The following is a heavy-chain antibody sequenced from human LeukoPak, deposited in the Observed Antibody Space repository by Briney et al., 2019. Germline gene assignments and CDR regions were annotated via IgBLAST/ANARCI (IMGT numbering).Heavy chain of an antibody. CDR3: XXXXXXWXKPQGSLWFGESHYYYYMDV. Sequence: GGSLRLSCAASGFTFSSYWMSWVRQAPGKGLEWVANIKQDGSEKYYVDSVKGRFTISRDNAKNSLYLQMNSLRAEDTAVYYXXXXXXXWXKPQGSLWFGESHYYYYMDVWGKGTTVTVSS. V-gene: IGHV3-7*01. D-gene: IGHD3-10*01. CDR2: IKQDGSEK. CDR1: GFTFSSYW. J-gene: IGHJ6*03.